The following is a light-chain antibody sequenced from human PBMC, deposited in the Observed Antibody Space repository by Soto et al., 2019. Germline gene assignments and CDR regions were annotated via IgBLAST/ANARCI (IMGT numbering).Light chain of an antibody. CDR1: GSDVGSYKL. CDR3: CSSVGTWV. CDR2: EGI. V-gene: IGLV2-23*01. Sequence: QSALTQPASVSGSLGQSITIPCTGIGSDVGSYKLVSWYQQHPGKAPKVIIFEGISRPSGVPSRFSGSKSDNTASLTISWLQADDESVYCCCSSVGTWVFGGGTQLTVL. J-gene: IGLJ3*02.